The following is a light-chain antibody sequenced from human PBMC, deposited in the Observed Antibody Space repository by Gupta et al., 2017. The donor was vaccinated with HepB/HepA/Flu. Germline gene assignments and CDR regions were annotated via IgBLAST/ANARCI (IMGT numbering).Light chain of an antibody. CDR2: EDR. Sequence: YELTQPPSVSVSPGQSATITCSGDLLPRKYAYWYHQRPGQAPLLVIYEDRKRPSGIPDRFSASSSGTVATLTISGAQVEDEGDYYCYSTDNTGHPLFGGGTKLSVL. J-gene: IGLJ2*01. V-gene: IGLV3-10*01. CDR1: LLPRKY. CDR3: YSTDNTGHPL.